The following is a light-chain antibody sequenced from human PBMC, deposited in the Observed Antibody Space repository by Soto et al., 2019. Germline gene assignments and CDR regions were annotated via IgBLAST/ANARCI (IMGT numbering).Light chain of an antibody. Sequence: ESVLTQSPGTLSLFPGERVTLSCRASQSISSTYLAWYQHKPGQAPRLLIYGASSRATGIPDRFSGSGSGTYFTLTISRLEPEDFAVYYCQQYGSPPLMYTFGQGTKLEI. V-gene: IGKV3-20*01. CDR2: GAS. CDR1: QSISSTY. CDR3: QQYGSPPLMYT. J-gene: IGKJ2*01.